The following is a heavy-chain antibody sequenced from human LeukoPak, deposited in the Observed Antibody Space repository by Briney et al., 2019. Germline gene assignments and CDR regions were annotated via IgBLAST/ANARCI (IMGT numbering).Heavy chain of an antibody. CDR2: ISGSGGST. Sequence: GGSLRLSCAASGFTFSSYAMSWVRQAPGKGLEWVSAISGSGGSTYYADSVKGRFTISRDNSKNTLYLQMNSLRAEDTAVYYCARPYSSGGSCYSGRRVTGMDVWGQGTTVTVSS. J-gene: IGHJ6*02. D-gene: IGHD2-15*01. V-gene: IGHV3-23*01. CDR3: ARPYSSGGSCYSGRRVTGMDV. CDR1: GFTFSSYA.